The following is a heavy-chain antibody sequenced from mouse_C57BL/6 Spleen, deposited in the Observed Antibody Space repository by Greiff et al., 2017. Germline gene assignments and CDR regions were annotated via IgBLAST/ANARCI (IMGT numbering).Heavy chain of an antibody. D-gene: IGHD1-1*01. V-gene: IGHV5-6*01. Sequence: DVQLVESGGDLVKPGGSLKLSCAASGFTFSSYGMSWVRQTPDKRLEWVATISSGGSYTYYPDSVKGRFTISRDNAKNTLYLQMSSLKSEDTAMYYCARQGITTVVVPFDYWGQGTTLTVSS. J-gene: IGHJ2*01. CDR2: ISSGGSYT. CDR3: ARQGITTVVVPFDY. CDR1: GFTFSSYG.